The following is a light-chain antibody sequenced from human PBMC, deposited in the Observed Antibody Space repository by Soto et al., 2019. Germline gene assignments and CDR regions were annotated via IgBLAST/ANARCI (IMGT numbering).Light chain of an antibody. CDR1: QSVSKF. V-gene: IGKV1-39*01. CDR2: AAS. J-gene: IGKJ1*01. CDR3: QQTYSAPPL. Sequence: IQMTQSPSSLSASVGDRVTITCRASQSVSKFLSWYHQKPGKAPKLLIFAASTLQSGVPSRFSGSGSGTDFTLTISSLQPEDFATYYCQQTYSAPPLFGQGTKVEIK.